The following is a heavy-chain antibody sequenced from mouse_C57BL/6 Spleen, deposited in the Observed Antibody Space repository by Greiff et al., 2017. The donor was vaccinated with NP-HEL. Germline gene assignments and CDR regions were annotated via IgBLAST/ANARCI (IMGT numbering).Heavy chain of an antibody. CDR3: ARGSPHYYGSSHYAMDY. CDR1: GYSITSGYY. J-gene: IGHJ4*01. V-gene: IGHV3-6*01. Sequence: EVQLVESGPGLVKPSQSLSLTCSVTGYSITSGYYWNWIRQFPGNKLEWMGYISYDGSNNYNPSLKNRISITRDTSKNQFFLKLNSVTTEDTATYYCARGSPHYYGSSHYAMDYWGQGTSVTVSS. CDR2: ISYDGSN. D-gene: IGHD1-1*01.